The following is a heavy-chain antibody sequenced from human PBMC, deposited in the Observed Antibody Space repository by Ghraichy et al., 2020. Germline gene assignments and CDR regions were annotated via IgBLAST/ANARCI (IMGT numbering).Heavy chain of an antibody. D-gene: IGHD4-17*01. CDR2: INPNSGGT. J-gene: IGHJ1*01. V-gene: IGHV1-2*02. Sequence: ASVKVSCKASGYTFTGYYMHWVRQAPGQGLEWMGWINPNSGGTNYAQKFQGRVTMTRDTSISTAYMELSRLRSDDTAVYYCARGRDYGDYVLYFQHWGQGTLVTVSS. CDR1: GYTFTGYY. CDR3: ARGRDYGDYVLYFQH.